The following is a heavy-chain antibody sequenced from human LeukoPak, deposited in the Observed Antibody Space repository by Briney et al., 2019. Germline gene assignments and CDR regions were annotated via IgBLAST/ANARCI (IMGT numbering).Heavy chain of an antibody. CDR1: GFTFSSYG. D-gene: IGHD3-10*01. V-gene: IGHV3-30*18. CDR3: AKVGYGSGSYNLDY. CDR2: ISYDGSNK. J-gene: IGHJ4*02. Sequence: PGRSLRLSCAASGFTFSSYGMHWVRQAPGKGLEWVAVISYDGSNKYYADSVKGRFTISRDNSKNTLYLQMNSLRAEDTAVYYCAKVGYGSGSYNLDYWGQGTLVTVSS.